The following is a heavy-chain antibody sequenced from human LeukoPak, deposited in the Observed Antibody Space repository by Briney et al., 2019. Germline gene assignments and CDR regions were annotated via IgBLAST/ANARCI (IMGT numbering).Heavy chain of an antibody. CDR2: IYYSGST. D-gene: IGHD5-24*01. V-gene: IGHV4-39*07. CDR1: GASVSGSAYY. Sequence: KTSETLSLTCTVSGASVSGSAYYWGWIRQPPGKGLEWIGNIYYSGSTYYNESLESRVTISVDTSKNQFSLKLSSVTAADTAVYYCATGRDGYNYFFDYWGQGTLVTVSS. J-gene: IGHJ4*02. CDR3: ATGRDGYNYFFDY.